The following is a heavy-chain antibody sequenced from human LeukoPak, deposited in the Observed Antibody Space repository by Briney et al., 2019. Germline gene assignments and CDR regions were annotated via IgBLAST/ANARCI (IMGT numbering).Heavy chain of an antibody. Sequence: SETLSLTCTVSGGSISSYYWSWIRQPPGKGLEWIGYIYYSGSTNYNPSLKSRVTISVDTSKNQFSLKLSSVTAADTAVYYCARGPPLRTWGQGTLVTVSS. J-gene: IGHJ5*02. CDR2: IYYSGST. CDR1: GGSISSYY. V-gene: IGHV4-59*12. D-gene: IGHD4-17*01. CDR3: ARGPPLRT.